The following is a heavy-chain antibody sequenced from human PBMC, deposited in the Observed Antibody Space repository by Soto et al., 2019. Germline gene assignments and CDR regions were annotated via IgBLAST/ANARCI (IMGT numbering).Heavy chain of an antibody. D-gene: IGHD3-16*01. Sequence: ASVKVSCKASGYSFTNNDVTWVRQATGQGLEWMGWMNPGSGDTGYAQKFQGRVTMTRDISIATAYMELSSLRYDDTAIYYCARMATFGSLNWFDPWGQGTLVTVS. V-gene: IGHV1-8*01. CDR3: ARMATFGSLNWFDP. CDR1: GYSFTNND. J-gene: IGHJ5*02. CDR2: MNPGSGDT.